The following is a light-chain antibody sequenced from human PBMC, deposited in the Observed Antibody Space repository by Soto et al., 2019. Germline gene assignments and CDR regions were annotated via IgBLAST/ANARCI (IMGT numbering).Light chain of an antibody. CDR2: DAS. J-gene: IGKJ4*01. V-gene: IGKV3-11*01. CDR3: QQRSNWPFT. CDR1: QSVSKY. Sequence: EIVLTQSPCTLSFSPWDSAALSFMASQSVSKYLAWYQQKPGQAPRLLIYDASDRSTGIPARFSGSGSGTDFTLTISSLEPEDFAVYYCQQRSNWPFTFGGGTKVDIK.